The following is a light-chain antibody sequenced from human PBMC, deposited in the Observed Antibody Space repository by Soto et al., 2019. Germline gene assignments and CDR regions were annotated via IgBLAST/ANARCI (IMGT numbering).Light chain of an antibody. Sequence: DIVMTQSPDSLAVSLGERATINCKSSQSVLYSSNNKNYLVWYQQKPGQPPKLLIYWASTRESGVPDRFSGSGSGTDFTPTIRSLQAEDVAVYYCQQYFITPWTFGQGTKVEIK. J-gene: IGKJ1*01. CDR2: WAS. CDR1: QSVLYSSNNKNY. CDR3: QQYFITPWT. V-gene: IGKV4-1*01.